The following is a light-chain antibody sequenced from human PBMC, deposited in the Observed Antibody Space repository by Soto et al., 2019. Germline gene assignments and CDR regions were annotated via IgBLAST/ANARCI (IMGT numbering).Light chain of an antibody. Sequence: DIQMTQSPSSLSASVGDRVTITCRASRSISKYLNWYQQKAGEAPKLLIYTASSLQSGVPSRFSGSGSGTDFTLTITSLQPEDFATYYCQKSYRTSITFGQGTRLEIK. CDR2: TAS. J-gene: IGKJ5*01. CDR3: QKSYRTSIT. CDR1: RSISKY. V-gene: IGKV1-39*01.